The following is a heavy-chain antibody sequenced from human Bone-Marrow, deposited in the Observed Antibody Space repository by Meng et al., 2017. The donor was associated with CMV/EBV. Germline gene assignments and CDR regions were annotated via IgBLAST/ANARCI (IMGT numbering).Heavy chain of an antibody. CDR1: GGSFSGYY. J-gene: IGHJ6*02. V-gene: IGHV4-59*01. D-gene: IGHD2-2*01. CDR3: ARANCSSTSCYSSYYYYGMDV. Sequence: SEPLSLTCAVYGGSFSGYYWSWIRQPPGKGLEWIGYIYYSGSTNYNPSLKSRVTISVDTSKNQFSLKLSSVTAADTAVYYCARANCSSTSCYSSYYYYGMDVWGQGTTVTVSS. CDR2: IYYSGST.